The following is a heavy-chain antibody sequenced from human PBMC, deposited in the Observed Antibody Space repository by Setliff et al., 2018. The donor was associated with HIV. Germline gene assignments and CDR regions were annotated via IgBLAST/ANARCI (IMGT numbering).Heavy chain of an antibody. CDR3: AGGPTTRYFDH. CDR2: IYHSGST. D-gene: IGHD3-16*01. J-gene: IGHJ4*02. CDR1: GGPIRSSTYY. V-gene: IGHV4-39*01. Sequence: SETLSLTCTVSGGPIRSSTYYWGWIRQPPGKGLEWIATIYHSGSTYYNPSLKSRVTASVDTSKNQISLKLSSVTAADTAVYYCAGGPTTRYFDHWGQGNLVTVSS.